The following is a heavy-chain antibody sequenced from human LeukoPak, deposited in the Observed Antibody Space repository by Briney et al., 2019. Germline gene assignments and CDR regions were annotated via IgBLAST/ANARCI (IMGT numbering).Heavy chain of an antibody. J-gene: IGHJ3*02. CDR2: IYHSGST. CDR3: ARPIVATTLGAFDI. D-gene: IGHD5-12*01. Sequence: SETLSLTCTVSGYSISSGYYWGWIRQPPGKGLEWIGSIYHSGSTYYNPSLKSRVTISVDTSKNQFSLKLSSVTAADTAVYYCARPIVATTLGAFDIWGQGTMVTVSS. V-gene: IGHV4-38-2*02. CDR1: GYSISSGYY.